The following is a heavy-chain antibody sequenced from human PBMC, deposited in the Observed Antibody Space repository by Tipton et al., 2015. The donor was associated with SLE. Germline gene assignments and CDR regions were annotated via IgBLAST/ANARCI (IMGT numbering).Heavy chain of an antibody. CDR2: IYYSGST. J-gene: IGHJ4*02. D-gene: IGHD2-8*01. CDR1: GGSISSSSYY. V-gene: IGHV4-39*07. CDR3: ARAPQYCTNGVCYFDY. Sequence: TLSLTCTVSGGSISSSSYYWGWIRQPPGKGLEWIGSIYYSGSTYYNPSLKSRVTISVDTSKNQFSLKLSSVTAADTAVYYCARAPQYCTNGVCYFDYWGQGTLVTVSS.